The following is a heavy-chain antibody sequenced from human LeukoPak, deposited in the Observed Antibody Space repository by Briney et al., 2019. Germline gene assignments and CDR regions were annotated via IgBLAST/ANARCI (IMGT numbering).Heavy chain of an antibody. V-gene: IGHV1-2*06. D-gene: IGHD6-6*01. CDR1: GYTFTGYY. Sequence: ASVKVSCKASGYTFTGYYMHWVRQAPGQPLEWMGRINPNSGGTNYAQKFQGRVTMTRDTSISTAYMELSRLRSDDTAVYYCARDGSSSSSGYYYYMDVWGKGTTVTVSS. CDR2: INPNSGGT. CDR3: ARDGSSSSSGYYYYMDV. J-gene: IGHJ6*03.